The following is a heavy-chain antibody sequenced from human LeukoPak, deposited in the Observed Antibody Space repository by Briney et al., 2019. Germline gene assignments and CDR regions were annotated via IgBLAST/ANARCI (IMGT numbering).Heavy chain of an antibody. V-gene: IGHV4-59*01. J-gene: IGHJ4*02. CDR2: IFYSGST. CDR3: ARLRGNYFPDY. CDR1: GGSMNNYY. D-gene: IGHD2/OR15-2a*01. Sequence: KPSETLSLTCTVSGGSMNNYYWTWIRQPPGKGLQWIAYIFYSGSTNYNPFLRSRVTISVDTSKNQFSLKLNSVTAADTAVYYCARLRGNYFPDYWGQGTLVTVSS.